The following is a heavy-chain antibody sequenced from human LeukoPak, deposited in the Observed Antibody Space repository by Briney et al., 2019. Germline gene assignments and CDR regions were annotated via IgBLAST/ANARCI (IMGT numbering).Heavy chain of an antibody. V-gene: IGHV4-34*01. J-gene: IGHJ4*02. CDR2: INHSGST. CDR3: ARLNRRKVGDKAVVVPAAHFDY. CDR1: GGSFSGYY. D-gene: IGHD2-2*01. Sequence: PSETLSLTCAVYGGSFSGYYWSWIRQPPGKGLEWIGEINHSGSTNYNPSLKSRVTLSVDTSKNQFSLKLSSVTAADTAVYYCARLNRRKVGDKAVVVPAAHFDYWGQGTLVTVSS.